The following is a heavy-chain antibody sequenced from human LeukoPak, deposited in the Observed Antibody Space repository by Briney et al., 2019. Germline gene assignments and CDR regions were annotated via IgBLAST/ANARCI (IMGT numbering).Heavy chain of an antibody. CDR2: ISGSGGST. Sequence: GGSLRLSCAASGFTFSSYAMSWVRQAPGKGLEWVSAISGSGGSTYYADSVKGRFTISRDNSKNTLYLQMNSLRAEDTAVYYCANYPDGYNSSRDYWGQGTLVTVSS. CDR3: ANYPDGYNSSRDY. CDR1: GFTFSSYA. D-gene: IGHD6-6*01. J-gene: IGHJ4*02. V-gene: IGHV3-23*01.